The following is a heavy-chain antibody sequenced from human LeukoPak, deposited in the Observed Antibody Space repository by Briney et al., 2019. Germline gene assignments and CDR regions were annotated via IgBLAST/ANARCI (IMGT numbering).Heavy chain of an antibody. V-gene: IGHV3-13*05. D-gene: IGHD2-2*01. CDR3: ARDLKYLVVPAAAQRYYYYGMDV. J-gene: IGHJ6*02. CDR2: LGTAGDP. CDR1: GFTLASGA. Sequence: GGSLRLSCAASGFTLASGAMHWVRQGTEEGLEGVATLGTAGDPYYPDSVKGRFTISRDNSKNTLYLQMNSLRAEDTAVYYCARDLKYLVVPAAAQRYYYYGMDVWGQGTTVTVSS.